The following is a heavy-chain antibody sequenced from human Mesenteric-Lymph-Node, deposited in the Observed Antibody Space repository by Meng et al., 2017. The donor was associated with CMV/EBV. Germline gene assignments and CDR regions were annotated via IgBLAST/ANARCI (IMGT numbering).Heavy chain of an antibody. Sequence: SETLSLTCTVSGGSISSSSYYWSWIRQHPGKGPEWIGYVCHTGATYYSPSLNSRLTLSVETSKHQFSLKLSSVTAADTAVYYCVRGLLDDAWYGHYYYYFHGMDVWGQGTTVTVSS. V-gene: IGHV4-31*03. J-gene: IGHJ6*02. CDR3: VRGLLDDAWYGHYYYYFHGMDV. CDR1: GGSISSSSYY. CDR2: VCHTGAT. D-gene: IGHD1-1*01.